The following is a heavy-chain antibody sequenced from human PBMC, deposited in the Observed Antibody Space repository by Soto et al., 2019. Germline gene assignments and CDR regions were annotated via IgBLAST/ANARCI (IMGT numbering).Heavy chain of an antibody. V-gene: IGHV1-46*01. D-gene: IGHD3-16*01. CDR1: GYTFTSYY. CDR3: ARDPSYLSHTGWGPSGMDV. J-gene: IGHJ6*02. Sequence: ASVKVSCKASGYTFTSYYIHWVRQAPGQGLDWMGIINPSGGSRSYAQKFQGRVTMTRDTSTSTVYMDLSSLRSEDTAVYYCARDPSYLSHTGWGPSGMDVWGQGTTVTVSS. CDR2: INPSGGSR.